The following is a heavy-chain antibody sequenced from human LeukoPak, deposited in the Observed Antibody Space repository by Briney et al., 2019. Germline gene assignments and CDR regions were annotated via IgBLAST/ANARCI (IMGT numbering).Heavy chain of an antibody. J-gene: IGHJ4*02. CDR2: INTNTGNP. Sequence: ASVKVSCTASGYTFTSYAMNWVRQAPGQGLEWMGWINTNTGNPTYAQGFTGRFVFSLDTSVSTAYLQISSLKAEDTAVYYCAREGSVSIAAAGPTDFDYWGQGTLVTVSS. CDR3: AREGSVSIAAAGPTDFDY. V-gene: IGHV7-4-1*02. D-gene: IGHD6-13*01. CDR1: GYTFTSYA.